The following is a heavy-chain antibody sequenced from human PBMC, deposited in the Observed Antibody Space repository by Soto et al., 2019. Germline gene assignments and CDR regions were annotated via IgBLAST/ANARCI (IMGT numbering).Heavy chain of an antibody. CDR2: ISVYNGNI. CDR1: GFNFVDHG. CDR3: VRARAATFVPFEV. Sequence: QVQLLQSGPEVRKPGTSVKVSCKASGFNFVDHGFSWVRQAPGHALEWMGWISVYNGNIDYAEKFQGRVSMTTDTSTDTAYMELGSLRSDDTAVYYCVRARAATFVPFEVWGQGTLVTVSS. D-gene: IGHD2-15*01. J-gene: IGHJ4*02. V-gene: IGHV1-18*04.